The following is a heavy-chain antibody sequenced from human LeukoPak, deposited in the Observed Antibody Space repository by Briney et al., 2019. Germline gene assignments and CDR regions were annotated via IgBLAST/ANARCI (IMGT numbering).Heavy chain of an antibody. D-gene: IGHD3-22*01. Sequence: GGSLRLSCAASGFTFSRYWRHWVRQAPGKGLVWVSRSNSDGSSTSYADSVKGRFTISRDNAKNTLYLQMNSLRAEDTAVYYCARGEYYYDSSGYRYFQHWGQGTLVTVSS. CDR1: GFTFSRYW. CDR3: ARGEYYYDSSGYRYFQH. J-gene: IGHJ1*01. V-gene: IGHV3-74*01. CDR2: SNSDGSST.